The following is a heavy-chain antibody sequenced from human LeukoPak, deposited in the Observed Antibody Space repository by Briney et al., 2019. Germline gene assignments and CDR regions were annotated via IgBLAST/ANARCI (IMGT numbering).Heavy chain of an antibody. V-gene: IGHV3-48*04. CDR2: ISGGFTTV. Sequence: PGGSLSLSCAASGFTFSHYLMSWVRQAPGMGLEWVSSISGGFTTVAYADSVKGRFTISRDNAKNSLYLQMSSLRAEDTAVYYCARVWGGYYMDVWGKGTTVTVSS. D-gene: IGHD1-26*01. CDR3: ARVWGGYYMDV. CDR1: GFTFSHYL. J-gene: IGHJ6*03.